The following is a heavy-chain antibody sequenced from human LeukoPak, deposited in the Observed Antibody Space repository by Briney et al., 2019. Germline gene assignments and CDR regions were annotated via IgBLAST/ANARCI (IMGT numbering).Heavy chain of an antibody. D-gene: IGHD4-17*01. V-gene: IGHV3-23*01. CDR2: ISGSGDST. Sequence: SGGSLRLSCAASGFTFSSYGMSWVRQAPGKGLEWVSAISGSGDSTYYADSVKGRFTISRDNSKNTLYLQMNSLRAEDTAVYYCAKTMTTVTVDDAFDIWGQGTMVTVSS. CDR3: AKTMTTVTVDDAFDI. CDR1: GFTFSSYG. J-gene: IGHJ3*02.